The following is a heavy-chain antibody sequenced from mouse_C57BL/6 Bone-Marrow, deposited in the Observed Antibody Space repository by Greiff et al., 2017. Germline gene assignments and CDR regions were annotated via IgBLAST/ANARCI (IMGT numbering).Heavy chain of an antibody. CDR1: GFTFSDYG. V-gene: IGHV5-17*01. J-gene: IGHJ1*03. Sequence: EVQLVESGGGLVKPGGSLKLSCAASGFTFSDYGMHWVRQAPEKGLEWVAYISSGSSTIYYADTVKGRFTISRDNAKNTLFLQMTSLRSEDTAMYYCARPGDYDSYWYFDVWGTGTTVTVSS. D-gene: IGHD2-4*01. CDR3: ARPGDYDSYWYFDV. CDR2: ISSGSSTI.